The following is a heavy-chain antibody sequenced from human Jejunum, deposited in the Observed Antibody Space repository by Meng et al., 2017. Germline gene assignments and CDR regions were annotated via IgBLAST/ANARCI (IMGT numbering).Heavy chain of an antibody. CDR1: GLNFSSYA. V-gene: IGHV3-74*03. J-gene: IGHJ4*02. Sequence: GGSLRLSCAASGLNFSSYAMNWVRQAPGKGLVWVSAINSDGSITTYADSVKGRFTISRDNAKNTLYLQMDSLRGEDTAVYYCASQTNTGHWGQGALVTVSS. CDR2: INSDGSIT. D-gene: IGHD4-17*01. CDR3: ASQTNTGH.